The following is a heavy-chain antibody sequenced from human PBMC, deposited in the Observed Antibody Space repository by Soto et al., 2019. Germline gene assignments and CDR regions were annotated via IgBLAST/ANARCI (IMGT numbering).Heavy chain of an antibody. CDR3: ARTPPRVTAAGLDC. CDR2: ISANNGDT. J-gene: IGHJ4*02. CDR1: GYTFTSYG. D-gene: IGHD6-13*01. V-gene: IGHV1-18*01. Sequence: QVQLVQSGGEVKKPGASVKVSCKASGYTFTSYGINWVRQAPGQGLEWVRWISANNGDTNYAQNFQGKVTMTTDTTTTTAYMELRSLRSDDTAVYFCARTPPRVTAAGLDCWGQGTLVTVSS.